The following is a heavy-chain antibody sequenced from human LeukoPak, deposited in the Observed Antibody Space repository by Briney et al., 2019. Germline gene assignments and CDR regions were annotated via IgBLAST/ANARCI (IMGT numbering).Heavy chain of an antibody. Sequence: SGTLSLTCTVSGGSISSYYWSWIRQPPGKGLEWIGYIYYSGSTNYNPSLKSRVTISVDTSKNQFSLKLSSVTAADTAVYYCARVPKQLGAFDIWGQGTMVTVSS. V-gene: IGHV4-59*01. CDR2: IYYSGST. D-gene: IGHD6-6*01. CDR1: GGSISSYY. CDR3: ARVPKQLGAFDI. J-gene: IGHJ3*02.